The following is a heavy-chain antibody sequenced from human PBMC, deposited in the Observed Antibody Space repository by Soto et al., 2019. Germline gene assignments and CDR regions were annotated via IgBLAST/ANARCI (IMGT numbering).Heavy chain of an antibody. D-gene: IGHD3-10*01. J-gene: IGHJ5*02. CDR1: GYTFTSYG. CDR3: ARGRITMVRGVIIQDWFDP. Sequence: ASVKVSCKASGYTFTSYGISCVRQAPGQGLEWMGWISAYNGNTNYAQKLQGRVTMTTDTSTSTAYMELRSLRSDDTAVYYCARGRITMVRGVIIQDWFDPWGQGTLVTVSS. CDR2: ISAYNGNT. V-gene: IGHV1-18*04.